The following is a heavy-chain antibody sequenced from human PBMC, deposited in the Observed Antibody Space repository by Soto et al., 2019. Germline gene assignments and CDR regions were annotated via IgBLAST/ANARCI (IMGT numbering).Heavy chain of an antibody. D-gene: IGHD1-7*01. CDR1: GFSFGDYA. CDR3: TRPSSGTKDPLFDY. CDR2: IRSKTYGGTT. Sequence: PGGSLRLSCTASGFSFGDYAVSWFRQASGKGQEGVGFIRSKTYGGTTEYAASVKGRFTISRDGSKSIAYLQMDSLKTEDTAVYYCTRPSSGTKDPLFDYWGKGTMVIVS. V-gene: IGHV3-49*01. J-gene: IGHJ4*02.